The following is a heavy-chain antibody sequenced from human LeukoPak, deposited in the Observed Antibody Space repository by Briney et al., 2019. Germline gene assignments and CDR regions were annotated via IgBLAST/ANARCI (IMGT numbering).Heavy chain of an antibody. CDR1: GGSISSGDYY. J-gene: IGHJ3*02. V-gene: IGHV4-61*08. CDR3: ARDRRPRGDYGVRSRAFDI. CDR2: IYYSGST. D-gene: IGHD4-17*01. Sequence: SETLSLTCTVSGGSISSGDYYWSWIRQPPGKGLEWIGYIYYSGSTNYNPSLKSRVTISVDTSKNQFSLKLSSVTAADTAVYYCARDRRPRGDYGVRSRAFDIWGQGTMVTVSS.